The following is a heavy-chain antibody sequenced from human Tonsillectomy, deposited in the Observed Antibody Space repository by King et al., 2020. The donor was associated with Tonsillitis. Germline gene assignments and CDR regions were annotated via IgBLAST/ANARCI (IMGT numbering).Heavy chain of an antibody. CDR2: INPNNGDT. CDR3: ARALIVGATLVGY. Sequence: VQLVESGAEVKKPGASVKVSCKASGYTFTGHHMHWVRQAPGQGLEWMGWINPNNGDTNYAQKFQGRVTMTRDTSISTAYMELSRLRSDDTAVYYCARALIVGATLVGYWGQGTLVTVSS. D-gene: IGHD1-26*01. J-gene: IGHJ4*02. CDR1: GYTFTGHH. V-gene: IGHV1-2*02.